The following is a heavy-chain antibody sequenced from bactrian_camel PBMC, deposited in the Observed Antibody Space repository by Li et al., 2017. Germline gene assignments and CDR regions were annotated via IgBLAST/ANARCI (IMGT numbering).Heavy chain of an antibody. CDR1: GDAYSTNC. J-gene: IGHJ4*01. V-gene: IGHV3S53*01. CDR2: LYPDNT. Sequence: QVQLVESGGGSVQTGGSLRLSCAVSGDAYSTNCMGWFRQAPGKAREGVATLYPDNTVYADSVKGRFTISRGGAKNTVYLQMNNLKPEDSATYYCAADVCPSRAGLGLRDAGWYRYWGQGTQVTVS. D-gene: IGHD1*01. CDR3: AADVCPSRAGLGLRDAGWYRY.